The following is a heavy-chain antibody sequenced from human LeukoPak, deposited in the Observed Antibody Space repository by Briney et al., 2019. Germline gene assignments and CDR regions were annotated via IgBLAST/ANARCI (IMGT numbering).Heavy chain of an antibody. CDR1: GITFRNAW. V-gene: IGHV3-15*01. CDR3: STAGFN. J-gene: IGHJ4*02. CDR2: IKSKGDGGTT. Sequence: GGSLRLSCAASGITFRNAWMSWVRQAPGKGLEWVGRIKSKGDGGTTDYAAPVKGRFTISRDDSQNTLYLQMSSLKTEDTAVYYCSTAGFNWGQGTLVTVSS.